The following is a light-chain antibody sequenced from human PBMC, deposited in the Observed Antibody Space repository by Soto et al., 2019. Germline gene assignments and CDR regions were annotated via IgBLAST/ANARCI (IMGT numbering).Light chain of an antibody. J-gene: IGKJ4*01. V-gene: IGKV3-20*01. CDR3: HQYGSSPPT. Sequence: EIVLTQSPGTLSLSPGETATLSCRASQSVRGSYLAWYQQKPGQAPRLLISASSSRATGIPDRFSGSGSGTDFTLTIRRLEPEDFAVYCCHQYGSSPPTFGGGTKVEIK. CDR1: QSVRGSY. CDR2: ASS.